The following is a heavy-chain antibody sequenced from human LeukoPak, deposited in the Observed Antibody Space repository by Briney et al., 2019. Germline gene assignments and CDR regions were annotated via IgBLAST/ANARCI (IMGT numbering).Heavy chain of an antibody. Sequence: ASVKVSCKASGYTFTNYGISWVRQAPGQGLEWMGWINPNSGGTNYAQKFQGRVTMTRDTSISTAYMELSRLRSDDTAVYYCARGFTGWLDAFDIWGQGTMVTVSS. V-gene: IGHV1-2*02. CDR2: INPNSGGT. CDR1: GYTFTNYG. J-gene: IGHJ3*02. D-gene: IGHD6-19*01. CDR3: ARGFTGWLDAFDI.